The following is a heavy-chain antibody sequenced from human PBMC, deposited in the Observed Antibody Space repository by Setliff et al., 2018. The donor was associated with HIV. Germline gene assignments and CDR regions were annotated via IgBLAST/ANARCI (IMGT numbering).Heavy chain of an antibody. V-gene: IGHV4-4*07. Sequence: SETLSLTCTVSGGSINSYYWSWIRQPAGKGLEWIGRIYTSGSANYNPSLKSRVTMSVDTSKNQFSLKLTSVTAADTAVYYCARELMWRGALHYLYYMDVWGEGTTVTVSS. CDR3: ARELMWRGALHYLYYMDV. CDR2: IYTSGSA. J-gene: IGHJ6*03. D-gene: IGHD1-26*01. CDR1: GGSINSYY.